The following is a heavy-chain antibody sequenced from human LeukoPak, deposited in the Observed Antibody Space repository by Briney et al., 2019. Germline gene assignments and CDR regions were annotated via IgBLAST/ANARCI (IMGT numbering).Heavy chain of an antibody. CDR3: ANGEDILTGYSSIDY. CDR2: IRYDGSNK. D-gene: IGHD3-9*01. J-gene: IGHJ4*02. V-gene: IGHV3-30*02. Sequence: PGGSLRLSCAASGFTFSSYGMHWVRQAPGKGLEWVAFIRYDGSNKYYADSVRGRFTISRDNSKNTLYLQMNSLRAEDTAVYYCANGEDILTGYSSIDYWGQGTLVTVSS. CDR1: GFTFSSYG.